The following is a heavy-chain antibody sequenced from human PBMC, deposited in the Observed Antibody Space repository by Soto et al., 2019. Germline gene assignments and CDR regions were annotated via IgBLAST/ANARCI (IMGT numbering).Heavy chain of an antibody. CDR2: INNGGSVS. V-gene: IGHV3-74*01. J-gene: IGHJ6*03. CDR1: GFTFSNYW. CDR3: ARGDCVGGTCYSFAGSFYYYMDV. Sequence: EVQLVESGGGLVQPGGSLRLSCVTSGFTFSNYWMYWVRQAPGEGLVWVSRINNGGSVSSYADSVKGRLTISRDNVKNTLYLQMDSLRAEDTAVYYCARGDCVGGTCYSFAGSFYYYMDVWGKGTTVTVFS. D-gene: IGHD2-15*01.